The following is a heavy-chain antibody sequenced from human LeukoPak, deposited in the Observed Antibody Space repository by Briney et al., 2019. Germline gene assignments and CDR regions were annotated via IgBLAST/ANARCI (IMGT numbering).Heavy chain of an antibody. J-gene: IGHJ5*02. V-gene: IGHV4-39*07. CDR2: IYYSGST. D-gene: IGHD3-10*01. CDR1: GGSISSSSYY. Sequence: SETLSLTCTVSGGSISSSSYYWGWIRQPPGKGLEWIGSIYYSGSTYYNPSLKSRVTISVDTSKNQFSLKLSSVTAADTAVYYCARGAGGSGSYYNARFDPWGQGTLVTVSS. CDR3: ARGAGGSGSYYNARFDP.